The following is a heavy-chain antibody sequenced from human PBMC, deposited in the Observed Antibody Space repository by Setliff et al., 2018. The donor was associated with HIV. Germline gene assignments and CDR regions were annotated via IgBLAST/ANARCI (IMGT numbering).Heavy chain of an antibody. V-gene: IGHV5-51*01. J-gene: IGHJ6*02. D-gene: IGHD2-2*01. CDR2: IYPGDSDT. CDR3: ARGCYCSSTSCYGYYYYYYGMDV. CDR1: GYSFTSYW. Sequence: GESLKISCKGSGYSFTSYWSGWVRQMPGKGLEWMGIIYPGDSDTRYSPSFQGQVTISADKSISTAYLQWSSLKASDTAMYYCARGCYCSSTSCYGYYYYYYGMDVWVPETLLVTVSS.